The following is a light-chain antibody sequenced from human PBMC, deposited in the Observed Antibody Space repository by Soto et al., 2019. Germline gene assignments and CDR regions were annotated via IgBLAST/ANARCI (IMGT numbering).Light chain of an antibody. J-gene: IGKJ5*01. Sequence: IVLTQSPATLSLSPGSRATRSCWASQSVSSYLAWYQQKPGXAPXLVIYDSSIRATGIPDRFSGSGSGTDFTLTISRLEPEDFAMYFCQQYGKSPQISFGQGTRLELK. V-gene: IGKV3D-20*01. CDR2: DSS. CDR3: QQYGKSPQIS. CDR1: QSVSSY.